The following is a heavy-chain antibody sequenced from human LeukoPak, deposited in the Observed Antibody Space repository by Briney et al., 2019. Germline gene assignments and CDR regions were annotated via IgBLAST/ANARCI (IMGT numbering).Heavy chain of an antibody. CDR1: GFTSVNYA. D-gene: IGHD2-15*01. J-gene: IGHJ6*02. CDR3: ARGGCSGGSCYPYYYYGMDV. CDR2: ISSSGSTI. Sequence: GGSLRLSCAATGFTSVNYAMSWIRQAPGKGLEWVSYISSSGSTIYYADSVKGRFTISRDNAKNSLYLQMNSLRAEDTAVYYCARGGCSGGSCYPYYYYGMDVWGQGTTVTVSS. V-gene: IGHV3-11*01.